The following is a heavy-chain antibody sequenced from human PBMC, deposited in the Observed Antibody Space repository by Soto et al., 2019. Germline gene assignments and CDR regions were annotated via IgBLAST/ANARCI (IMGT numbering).Heavy chain of an antibody. Sequence: SETLSLTCTVSGGSISNYYWSWIRQPPGKGLEWIGCIFYSGSTNYSPSLRSRVTISVDTSKNQFSLKLNSMTAADTAVYYCARHNYGSGSTYFDYWGQGTLVTVSS. CDR2: IFYSGST. D-gene: IGHD3-10*01. CDR3: ARHNYGSGSTYFDY. V-gene: IGHV4-59*08. J-gene: IGHJ4*02. CDR1: GGSISNYY.